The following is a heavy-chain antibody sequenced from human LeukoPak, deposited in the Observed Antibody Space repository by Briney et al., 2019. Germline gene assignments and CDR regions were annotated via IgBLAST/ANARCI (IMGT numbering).Heavy chain of an antibody. CDR2: INHSGST. CDR1: GGSFSGYY. Sequence: SETLSLTCAVYGGSFSGYYWSRIRQPPGKGLEWIGEINHSGSTNYNPSLKSRVTISVDTYKNQFSLKLSSVTAADTAVYYCARLVGRWLQLGWYDPWGQGTLVTVSS. V-gene: IGHV4-34*01. D-gene: IGHD5-24*01. J-gene: IGHJ5*02. CDR3: ARLVGRWLQLGWYDP.